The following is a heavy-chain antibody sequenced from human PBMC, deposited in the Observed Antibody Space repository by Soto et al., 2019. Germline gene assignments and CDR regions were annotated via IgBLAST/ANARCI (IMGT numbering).Heavy chain of an antibody. CDR2: IHTGDSDT. Sequence: GESLKISCKGSGYSFTSYWIGWVRQMPGKGLEWMGIIHTGDSDTRYSPSFQGQVTISADKSTSTAYLQWSSLKASDTAMYYCATFYSGDYFDYWGQGTLVTVSS. V-gene: IGHV5-51*01. J-gene: IGHJ4*02. D-gene: IGHD4-4*01. CDR3: ATFYSGDYFDY. CDR1: GYSFTSYW.